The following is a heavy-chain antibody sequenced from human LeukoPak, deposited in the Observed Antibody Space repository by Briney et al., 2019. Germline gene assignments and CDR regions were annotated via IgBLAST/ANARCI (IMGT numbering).Heavy chain of an antibody. J-gene: IGHJ4*02. Sequence: PGGSLRLSCAASGVTFSSYSMNWVRQAPGKGLEWVSSISSSSSYIYYADSVKGRFTISRDNAKNSLYLQMNSLRAEDTAVYYCARDCWDYGSGSYCGIDYWGQGTLVTVSS. D-gene: IGHD3-10*01. CDR1: GVTFSSYS. V-gene: IGHV3-21*01. CDR2: ISSSSSYI. CDR3: ARDCWDYGSGSYCGIDY.